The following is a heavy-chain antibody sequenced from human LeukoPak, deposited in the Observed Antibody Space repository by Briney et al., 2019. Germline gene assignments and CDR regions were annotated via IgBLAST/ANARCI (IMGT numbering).Heavy chain of an antibody. CDR1: GFTFSSYA. Sequence: GSLRLSCAASGFTFSSYAMNWVRQAPGKGLEWVSTISGIDTFYADSMKGRFTISRDNSKNTLYLQMISLRAEDTAVYYCTKDAPDSGGWFFFDSWGQGTLVTVSS. CDR3: TKDAPDSGGWFFFDS. D-gene: IGHD6-19*01. V-gene: IGHV3-23*01. J-gene: IGHJ4*02. CDR2: ISGIDT.